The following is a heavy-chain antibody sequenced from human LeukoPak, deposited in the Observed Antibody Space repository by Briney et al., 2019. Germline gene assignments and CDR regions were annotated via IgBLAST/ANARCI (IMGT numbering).Heavy chain of an antibody. D-gene: IGHD3-10*01. V-gene: IGHV1-18*01. CDR2: ISAYNGNT. CDR1: GYTFTSYG. Sequence: ASVKVSCKASGYTFTSYGISWVRQAPGQGLEWMGWISAYNGNTNCAQKLQGRVTMTRDTSISTAYMELSRLRSDDTAVYYCARDLGITMVRGVIGYWGQGTLVTVSS. J-gene: IGHJ4*02. CDR3: ARDLGITMVRGVIGY.